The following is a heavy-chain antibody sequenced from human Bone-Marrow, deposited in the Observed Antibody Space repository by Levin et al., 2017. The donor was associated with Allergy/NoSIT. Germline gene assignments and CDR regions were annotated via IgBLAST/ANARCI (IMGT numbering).Heavy chain of an antibody. J-gene: IGHJ4*02. D-gene: IGHD1/OR15-1a*01. CDR1: GGSISRSPYY. CDR3: AREGTPQSWDY. V-gene: IGHV4-39*07. Sequence: SQTLSLTCTVSGGSISRSPYYWVWIRQPPGKGLEWIGSIYYIWTTYYNPSLKSRLTISVDTSQNQFSLKLTSVTAADTAVYYCAREGTPQSWDYWGQGSPVTVSS. CDR2: IYYIWTT.